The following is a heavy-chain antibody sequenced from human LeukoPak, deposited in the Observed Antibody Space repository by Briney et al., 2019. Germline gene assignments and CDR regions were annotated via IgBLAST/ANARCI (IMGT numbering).Heavy chain of an antibody. CDR2: IYYSGST. D-gene: IGHD3-10*01. V-gene: IGHV4-34*01. CDR1: GGSFSGDF. J-gene: IGHJ1*01. Sequence: SETLSLTCAVYGGSFSGDFWSWIRQSPGKGLEWIGSIYYSGSTYYNPSLKSRVTISVDTSKNQFSLKLSSVTAADTAVYYCARPMVRGAPAEYFQHWGQGTLVTVSS. CDR3: ARPMVRGAPAEYFQH.